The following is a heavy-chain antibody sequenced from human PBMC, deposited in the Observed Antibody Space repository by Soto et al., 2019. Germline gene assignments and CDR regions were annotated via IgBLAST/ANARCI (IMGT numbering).Heavy chain of an antibody. CDR1: GFTFSGYW. Sequence: GGSLRLSCAASGFTFSGYWMYWVRQSPGKGLVWVSRIDGDGTSTGYAASVKGRFTISRDNAKNTLYLQMNSLRAEDTAVYYCARDPRNLGLDPWGLGTLVTVSS. D-gene: IGHD4-4*01. CDR2: IDGDGTST. J-gene: IGHJ5*02. CDR3: ARDPRNLGLDP. V-gene: IGHV3-74*01.